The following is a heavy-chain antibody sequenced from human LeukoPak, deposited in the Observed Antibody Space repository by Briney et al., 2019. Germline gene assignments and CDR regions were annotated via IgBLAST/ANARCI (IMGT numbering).Heavy chain of an antibody. Sequence: ASVKVSCKASGYTFTGYYMHWVRQAPGQGLEWMGWINPNSGGTNYAQKFQGRVTMTRDTSISTAYMELSRLRSDDTAVYYCARAAPTRTLIGSGADYWGQGTLVTVSS. CDR3: ARAAPTRTLIGSGADY. J-gene: IGHJ4*02. CDR2: INPNSGGT. CDR1: GYTFTGYY. V-gene: IGHV1-2*02. D-gene: IGHD3-22*01.